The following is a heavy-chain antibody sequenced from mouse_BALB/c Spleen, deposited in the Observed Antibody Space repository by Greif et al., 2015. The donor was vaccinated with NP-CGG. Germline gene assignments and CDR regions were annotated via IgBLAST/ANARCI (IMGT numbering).Heavy chain of an antibody. J-gene: IGHJ4*01. CDR3: ARTDYDVGAMDY. CDR1: GYSITSGYY. Sequence: EVKLQESGPGLVKPSQSLSLTCSVTGYSITSGYYWNWIRQFPGNKLEWMGYISYDGSNNYNPSLKNRISITRDTSKNQFFLKLNSVTTEDTATYYCARTDYDVGAMDYWGQGTSVTVSS. D-gene: IGHD2-4*01. V-gene: IGHV3-6*02. CDR2: ISYDGSN.